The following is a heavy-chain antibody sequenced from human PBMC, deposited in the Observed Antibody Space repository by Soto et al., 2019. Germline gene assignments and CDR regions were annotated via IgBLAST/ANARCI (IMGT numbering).Heavy chain of an antibody. CDR3: SRDIYVGGRLPNHF. CDR2: ISGYNGDT. CDR1: GYSFTDYG. V-gene: IGHV1-18*01. D-gene: IGHD3-16*01. J-gene: IGHJ4*02. Sequence: QVQLVQSGAELRKPGASVKVSCKASGYSFTDYGISWMRQAPGQGLEWMAWISGYNGDTKSAQNFQDRVTLTTDTSTSTAYQEPGSLRSDDKAVYYWSRDIYVGGRLPNHFWGQGTQVTVSS.